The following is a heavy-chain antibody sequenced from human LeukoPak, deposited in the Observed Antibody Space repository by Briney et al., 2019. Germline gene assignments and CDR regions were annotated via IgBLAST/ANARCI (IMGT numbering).Heavy chain of an antibody. Sequence: GGSLRLSCAASGLIVSSNYMTWVRQAPGKGLEWVSVIYSGGSIYYADSVKGRFTISRDNSKNTLYLQMNSLTTADTAMYLCAKASNEGAYSGSFWGDYLDYWGRGTLVTVSS. D-gene: IGHD1-26*01. V-gene: IGHV3-53*05. CDR3: AKASNEGAYSGSFWGDYLDY. J-gene: IGHJ4*02. CDR2: IYSGGSI. CDR1: GLIVSSNY.